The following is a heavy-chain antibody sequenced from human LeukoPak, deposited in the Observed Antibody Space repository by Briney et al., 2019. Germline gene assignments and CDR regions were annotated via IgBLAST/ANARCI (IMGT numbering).Heavy chain of an antibody. D-gene: IGHD6-13*01. Sequence: SETLSLTCAVYGGSFSGYYWSWIRQPPGKGLEWIGEINHSGSTNYNPSLKSRVTISVDTSKNQFSLKLNSVTAADTAVYYCARGCPGGYSSSWYYYFDYWGQGTLVTVSS. J-gene: IGHJ4*02. CDR2: INHSGST. V-gene: IGHV4-34*01. CDR3: ARGCPGGYSSSWYYYFDY. CDR1: GGSFSGYY.